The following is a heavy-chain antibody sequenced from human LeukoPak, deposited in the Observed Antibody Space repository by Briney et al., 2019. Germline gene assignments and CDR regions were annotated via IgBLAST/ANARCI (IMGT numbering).Heavy chain of an antibody. CDR1: GFTFSSYS. CDR3: AKTTAVATPPLYFQS. D-gene: IGHD4-23*01. J-gene: IGHJ1*01. V-gene: IGHV3-21*04. Sequence: GGSLRLSCAASGFTFSSYSMNWVXQXPGKGLEWVSSISSSSSYIYYADSVKGRFTISRDSSKNTLYLQMNSLRAEDTAVYYCAKTTAVATPPLYFQSWGQGTLVTVSS. CDR2: ISSSSSYI.